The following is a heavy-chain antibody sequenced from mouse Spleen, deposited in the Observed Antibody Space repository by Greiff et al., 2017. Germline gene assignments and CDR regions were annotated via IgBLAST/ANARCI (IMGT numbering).Heavy chain of an antibody. CDR2: IHPNSGST. V-gene: IGHV1-64*01. CDR3: AREMGLVYAMDY. D-gene: IGHD1-1*01. Sequence: VKLQQPGAELVKPGASVKLSCKASGYTFTSYWMHWVKQRPGQGLEWIGMIHPNSGSTNYNEKFKSKATLTVDKSSSTAYMQLSSLTSEDSAVYYCAREMGLVYAMDYWGQGTSVTVSS. J-gene: IGHJ4*01. CDR1: GYTFTSYW.